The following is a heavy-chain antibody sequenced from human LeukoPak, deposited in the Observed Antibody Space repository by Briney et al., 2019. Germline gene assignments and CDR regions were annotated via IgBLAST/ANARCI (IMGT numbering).Heavy chain of an antibody. J-gene: IGHJ5*02. CDR2: IYYSGST. V-gene: IGHV4-61*01. Sequence: SETLSLTRTVSGGSVNSGNYYWSWIRQPPGKGLEWIGYIYYSGSTNYNPSLKSRVTISVDTSKNQFSLKLSSVTAADTAVYYCARGRVRFDPWGQGTLVTISS. D-gene: IGHD3-10*01. CDR1: GGSVNSGNYY. CDR3: ARGRVRFDP.